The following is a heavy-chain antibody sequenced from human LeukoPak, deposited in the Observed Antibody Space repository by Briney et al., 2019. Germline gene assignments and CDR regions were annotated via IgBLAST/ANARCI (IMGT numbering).Heavy chain of an antibody. CDR1: GGSISSNNC. CDR2: IYDSRAT. D-gene: IGHD4-23*01. CDR3: ARNAGNSDFDY. V-gene: IGHV4-4*02. J-gene: IGHJ4*02. Sequence: SETLSLTCAVSGGSISSNNCWTWVRQPPGKGLEWIGEIYDSRATNYNPSLKSRVTMSIDKSKKQFSLTLSSVTAADTAVYYCARNAGNSDFDYWGQGTLVTVSS.